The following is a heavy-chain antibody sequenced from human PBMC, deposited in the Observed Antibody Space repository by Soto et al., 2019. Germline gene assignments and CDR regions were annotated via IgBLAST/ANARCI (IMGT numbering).Heavy chain of an antibody. J-gene: IGHJ6*02. V-gene: IGHV4-30-4*01. CDR1: GGSISSGDYY. CDR2: IYYRGST. D-gene: IGHD3-3*01. CDR3: ARAEINTSCGVVTNYSGMDV. Sequence: QVQLQESGPGLVKPSLTLSLTCTVSGGSISSGDYYWGWIRQPPGRGLEWIGSIYYRGSTYYNPYLKCRVNMPVDASRTQSSLKLSSVTAADTAVYYCARAEINTSCGVVTNYSGMDVWGQGTTVTVSS.